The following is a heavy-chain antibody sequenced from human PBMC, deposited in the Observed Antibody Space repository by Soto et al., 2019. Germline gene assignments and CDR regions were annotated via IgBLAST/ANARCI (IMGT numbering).Heavy chain of an antibody. J-gene: IGHJ5*02. Sequence: QITLKEAGPTLVKPTQTLTLTCTFSGFSLTTTGVGVGWIRQPPRRAPEWLALVYWNDNKRYSPSLESRLTISKDTSKYQVVLTMTAMDPVDTGTYYFAHRPAYHMNWFGPWGQGTLVIVPS. CDR3: AHRPAYHMNWFGP. V-gene: IGHV2-5*01. D-gene: IGHD2-2*01. CDR1: GFSLTTTGVG. CDR2: VYWNDNK.